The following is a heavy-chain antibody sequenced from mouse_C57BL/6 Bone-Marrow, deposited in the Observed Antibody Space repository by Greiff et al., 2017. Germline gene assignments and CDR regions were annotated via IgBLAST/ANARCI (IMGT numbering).Heavy chain of an antibody. V-gene: IGHV5-4*01. CDR3: AKDFLIWVPGAWFAY. Sequence: EVKLVESGGGLVKPGGSLKLSCAASGFTFSSYAMSWVRQTPEKRLEWVATISDGGSYTYYPDNVKGRFTISRDNAKNHLYLQMSHLKSEDTAMYYCAKDFLIWVPGAWFAYWGQGTLVTVSA. D-gene: IGHD2-2*01. CDR2: ISDGGSYT. J-gene: IGHJ3*01. CDR1: GFTFSSYA.